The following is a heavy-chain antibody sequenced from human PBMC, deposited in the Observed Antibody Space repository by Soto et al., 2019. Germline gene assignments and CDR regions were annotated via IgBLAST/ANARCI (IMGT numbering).Heavy chain of an antibody. CDR3: ARAWGGVPDY. J-gene: IGHJ4*02. CDR2: INHSGST. V-gene: IGHV4-34*01. D-gene: IGHD3-16*01. CDR1: GVSFSGYY. Sequence: QVQLQQWGAGLLKPSETLSLTCAVYGVSFSGYYWSWIRQPPGKGLEWIGEINHSGSTNYNPSLKIRVTISVDTSKNQISLKLSSVTAADTAVYYCARAWGGVPDYWGQGTLVTVSS.